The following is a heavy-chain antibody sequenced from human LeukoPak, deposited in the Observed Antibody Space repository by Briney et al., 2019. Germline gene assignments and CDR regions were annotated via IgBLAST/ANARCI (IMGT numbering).Heavy chain of an antibody. D-gene: IGHD3-3*01. J-gene: IGHJ4*02. CDR3: ARSLWNHFDY. CDR2: TYYRSKWFN. CDR1: GDSVSSNSAA. Sequence: KPSQTLSLTCAISGDSVSSNSAAWNWIRQSPSRGLEWLGRTYYRSKWFNDYAVSVKSRMTINPGTSKNQFSLQLNSVTPEDTAVYHCARSLWNHFDYWGQGTLVTVSS. V-gene: IGHV6-1*01.